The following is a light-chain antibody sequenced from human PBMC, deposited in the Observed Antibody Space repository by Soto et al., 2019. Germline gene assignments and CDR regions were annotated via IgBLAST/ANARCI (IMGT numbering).Light chain of an antibody. V-gene: IGLV2-8*01. Sequence: LTQPPSASGSPGQSVTISCTGTSSDVGAYDRVSWYQQHPGKPPKLIIYAVTDRTSGVPDRFSGSKSGNTASLTVSGLQAEDEADYYCTSYGGRDDTIFGGGTQLTVL. CDR3: TSYGGRDDTI. J-gene: IGLJ2*01. CDR1: SSDVGAYDR. CDR2: AVT.